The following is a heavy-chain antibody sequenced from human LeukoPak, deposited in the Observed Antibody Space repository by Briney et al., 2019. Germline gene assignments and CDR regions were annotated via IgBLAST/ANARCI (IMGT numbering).Heavy chain of an antibody. Sequence: SETLSLTCTVSGGTISSYYWSWIRQPPGKGLEWIGYIYYSGSTNYNPSLKSRVTISVDTSKNQFSLKLSSVTAADTAVYYCARDYGDYFDYWGQGTLVTVSS. V-gene: IGHV4-59*01. CDR1: GGTISSYY. CDR3: ARDYGDYFDY. CDR2: IYYSGST. D-gene: IGHD4-17*01. J-gene: IGHJ4*02.